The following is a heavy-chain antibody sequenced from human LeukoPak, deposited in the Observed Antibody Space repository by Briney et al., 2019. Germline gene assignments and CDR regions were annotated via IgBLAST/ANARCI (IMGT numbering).Heavy chain of an antibody. D-gene: IGHD3-10*01. J-gene: IGHJ5*02. CDR1: GFTFSSWS. CDR3: AREGVSRGT. Sequence: AGSLRLSCAASGFTFSSWSMNGVGQAPGKGLEWVSAISSSSSYIYYADSVKGRFTISRDNAKNSLYLQMNSLRAEDTAVYYCAREGVSRGTWGQGTLVTVSS. V-gene: IGHV3-21*01. CDR2: ISSSSSYI.